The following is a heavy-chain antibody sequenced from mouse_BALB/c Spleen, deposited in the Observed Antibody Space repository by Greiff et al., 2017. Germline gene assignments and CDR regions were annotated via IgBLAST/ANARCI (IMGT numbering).Heavy chain of an antibody. D-gene: IGHD4-1*01. CDR3: ARSRWAY. Sequence: VQLQQSGAELAKPGASVKMSCKASGYTFTSYWMHWVKQRPGQGLEWIGYINPSTGYTEYNQKFKDKATLTADKSSSTAYMQLSSLTSEDSAVYYCARSRWAYWGQGTTLTVSS. V-gene: IGHV1-7*01. CDR2: INPSTGYT. CDR1: GYTFTSYW. J-gene: IGHJ2*01.